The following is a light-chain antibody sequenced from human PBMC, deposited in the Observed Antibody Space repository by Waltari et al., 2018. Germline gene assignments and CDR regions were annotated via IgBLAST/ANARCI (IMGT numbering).Light chain of an antibody. V-gene: IGKV6-21*01. Sequence: DIVLTQSPDFQSVTPKEKITITCRASENIGNKLHWYQKKPDQSPKLLIKYASQSFSGVPSRFSGSGSGTDFTLTINSLEAEDAATYYCHQTYTSWTFGQGTKVEIK. J-gene: IGKJ1*01. CDR1: ENIGNK. CDR2: YAS. CDR3: HQTYTSWT.